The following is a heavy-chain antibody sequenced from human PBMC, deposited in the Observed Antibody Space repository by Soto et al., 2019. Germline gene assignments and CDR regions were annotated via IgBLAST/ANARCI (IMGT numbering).Heavy chain of an antibody. Sequence: SETLSLTCTVSGGSISSYYWSWIRQPPGKGLEWIGYIYYSGSTNYKPSHKSRVTISVDTSKNQFSLKLSSVTAADTAVYYCASSYYDILTGPLDYWGQGTLVTVSS. J-gene: IGHJ4*02. D-gene: IGHD3-9*01. CDR2: IYYSGST. CDR1: GGSISSYY. CDR3: ASSYYDILTGPLDY. V-gene: IGHV4-59*01.